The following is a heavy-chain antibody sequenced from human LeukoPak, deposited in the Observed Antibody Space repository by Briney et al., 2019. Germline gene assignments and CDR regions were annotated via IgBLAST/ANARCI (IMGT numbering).Heavy chain of an antibody. CDR2: INSGGSTT. CDR3: RRGDSRDF. V-gene: IGHV3-21*01. J-gene: IGHJ4*02. CDR1: GFTFSTYT. Sequence: GGSLRLSCAASGFTFSTYTMNWARQAPGKGLEWVSSINSGGSTTHYADSVKGRFTISRDNAQNSLYLQMNSLRVDDAAVYYCRRGDSRDFWGRGTLVTVSS. D-gene: IGHD3-22*01.